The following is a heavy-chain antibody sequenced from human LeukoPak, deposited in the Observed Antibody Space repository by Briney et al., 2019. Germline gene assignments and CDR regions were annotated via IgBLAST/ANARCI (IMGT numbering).Heavy chain of an antibody. J-gene: IGHJ4*02. CDR3: ARGDIVVVPAAIQSDY. CDR1: GYTFTSYY. D-gene: IGHD2-2*02. V-gene: IGHV1-46*03. CDR2: INPSGGST. Sequence: ASVKVSCKASGYTFTSYYMHWVRQAPGQGLEWMGIINPSGGSTSYAQKFQGRVTMTMDTSTSTVYMELSSLRSEDTAVYYCARGDIVVVPAAIQSDYWGQGTLVTVSS.